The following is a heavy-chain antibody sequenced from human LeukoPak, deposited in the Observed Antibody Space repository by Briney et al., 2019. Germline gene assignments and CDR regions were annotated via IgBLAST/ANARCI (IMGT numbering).Heavy chain of an antibody. J-gene: IGHJ4*02. CDR2: IWYDGSNK. CDR1: GFTFSSYG. Sequence: GGSLRLSCAASGFTFSSYGMHWVRQAPGKGLEWVAVIWYDGSNKYYADSVKGRFTISRDNSKNTLYLQMNSLRAGDTAVYYCARDRGYSYGHPFDYWGQGTLVTVSS. V-gene: IGHV3-33*01. CDR3: ARDRGYSYGHPFDY. D-gene: IGHD5-18*01.